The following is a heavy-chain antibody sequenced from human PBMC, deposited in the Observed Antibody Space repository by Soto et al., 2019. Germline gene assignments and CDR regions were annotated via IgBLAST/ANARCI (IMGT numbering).Heavy chain of an antibody. Sequence: ASVKVSCKASGGTFSSYAISWVRQAPGQGLEWMGGIIPIFGTANYAQKFQGRVTITADKSTSTAYMELRSLRSDDTAVYYCARELGISFDYWGQGTLVTVSS. J-gene: IGHJ4*02. CDR3: ARELGISFDY. D-gene: IGHD7-27*01. V-gene: IGHV1-69*06. CDR2: IIPIFGTA. CDR1: GGTFSSYA.